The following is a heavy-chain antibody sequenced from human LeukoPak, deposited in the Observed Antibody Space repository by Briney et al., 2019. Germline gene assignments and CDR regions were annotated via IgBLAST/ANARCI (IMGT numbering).Heavy chain of an antibody. V-gene: IGHV3-7*01. J-gene: IGHJ3*02. CDR1: GFSFDDYV. Sequence: PGGSLRLSCAASGFSFDDYVMPWVRQAPGKGLEWVANIKQDGSEKYYVDSVKGRFTISRDNAKNSLYLQMNSLRAEDTAVYYCAKKKGIAAAGWDAFDIWGQGTMVTVSS. D-gene: IGHD6-13*01. CDR3: AKKKGIAAAGWDAFDI. CDR2: IKQDGSEK.